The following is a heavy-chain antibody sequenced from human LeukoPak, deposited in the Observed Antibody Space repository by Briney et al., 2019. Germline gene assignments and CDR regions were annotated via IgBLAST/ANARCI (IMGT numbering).Heavy chain of an antibody. D-gene: IGHD6-13*01. CDR3: ASGIAAAGRGQN. J-gene: IGHJ4*02. CDR2: IIPIFGTA. Sequence: SVKVSCKASGGTFSSYAISWVRQAPGQGLEWIGGIIPIFGTANYAQKFQGRVTITTDESTSTAYMELSSLRSEDTAVYYCASGIAAAGRGQNWGQGTLVTVSS. CDR1: GGTFSSYA. V-gene: IGHV1-69*05.